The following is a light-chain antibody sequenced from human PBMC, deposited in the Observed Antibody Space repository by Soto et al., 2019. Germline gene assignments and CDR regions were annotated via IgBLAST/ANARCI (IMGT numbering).Light chain of an antibody. Sequence: EIVLTQSPGTLCLSPGERATLPCRASQSVSSSYLAWYQQKPGQAPRLLIYGASSRATGIPDRFSGSGSGTDFTLTISRLEPEDFAVYYCQQYGSSPRAFGQGTKVDIK. CDR1: QSVSSSY. CDR2: GAS. J-gene: IGKJ1*01. V-gene: IGKV3-20*01. CDR3: QQYGSSPRA.